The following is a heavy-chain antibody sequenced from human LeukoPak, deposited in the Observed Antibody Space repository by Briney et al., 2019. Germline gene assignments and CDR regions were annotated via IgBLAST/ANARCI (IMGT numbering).Heavy chain of an antibody. D-gene: IGHD3-22*01. Sequence: SVKVSCKASGGTFSSYAISWVRQAPGQGLEWMGGIIPIFGTANYAQKFQGRVTITTDESTSTAYMELSSLRSEDTAVYYCARSYDSSGGEAAYWGQGTLVTVSS. V-gene: IGHV1-69*05. CDR1: GGTFSSYA. CDR2: IIPIFGTA. J-gene: IGHJ4*02. CDR3: ARSYDSSGGEAAY.